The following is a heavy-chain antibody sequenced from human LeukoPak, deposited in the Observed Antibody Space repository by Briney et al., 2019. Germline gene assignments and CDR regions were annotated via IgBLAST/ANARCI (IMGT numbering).Heavy chain of an antibody. D-gene: IGHD5/OR15-5a*01. V-gene: IGHV4-39*01. Sequence: SETLSLTCTVSGGSISTSSYYWDLLRQPPGQGLEWIATIYYSGSTYYNPSLKSRVTISVDTSKNQFSLKLSSVTAADTAVYYCARHNFHIVSRYYFDYWGQGTLVTVSS. J-gene: IGHJ4*02. CDR1: GGSISTSSYY. CDR2: IYYSGST. CDR3: ARHNFHIVSRYYFDY.